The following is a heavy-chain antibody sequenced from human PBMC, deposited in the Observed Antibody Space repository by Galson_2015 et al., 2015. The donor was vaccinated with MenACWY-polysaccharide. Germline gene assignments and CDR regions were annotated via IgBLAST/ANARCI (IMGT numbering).Heavy chain of an antibody. CDR3: STGDRHTTGFDY. CDR1: GFIFSNDW. CDR2: IKSRTNSGTI. D-gene: IGHD2-8*02. V-gene: IGHV3-15*01. Sequence: SLRLSCAGSGFIFSNDWMNWVRQAPGKGLEWVGCIKSRTNSGTIAYAAPVEGRITISRDDKKNTVYVQMNSLKNEDTAVYYCSTGDRHTTGFDYWGQGALVIVSS. J-gene: IGHJ4*02.